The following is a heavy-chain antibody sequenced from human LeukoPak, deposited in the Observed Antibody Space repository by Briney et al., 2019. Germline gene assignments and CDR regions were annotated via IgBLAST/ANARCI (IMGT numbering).Heavy chain of an antibody. CDR3: ARSFSGITIFGVVITPFDY. J-gene: IGHJ4*02. V-gene: IGHV2-5*01. D-gene: IGHD3-3*01. CDR2: IYWNDDK. CDR1: GFSLSTSGVG. Sequence: ESGPTVVKPTQTLTLTCTFSGFSLSTSGVGVGWIRQPPGKALEWLALIYWNDDKRYSPSLKGRLTITKDTSKNQVVLTMTNMDPVDTATYYCARSFSGITIFGVVITPFDYWGQGTLVTVSS.